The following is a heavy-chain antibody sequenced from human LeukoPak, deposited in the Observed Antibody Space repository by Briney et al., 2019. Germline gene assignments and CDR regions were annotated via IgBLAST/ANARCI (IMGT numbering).Heavy chain of an antibody. CDR3: GKGGQSSSWFWVD. D-gene: IGHD6-13*01. V-gene: IGHV3-7*01. Sequence: GGSLRLSCAASGFTFSSYSMTWVRQTPGKGLEWVANTKPDGSETYYVDSVRGRFTISGDNAKNSLYLQMNSLRDDDTAVYYCGKGGQSSSWFWVDWGQGTLVTVSS. J-gene: IGHJ4*02. CDR1: GFTFSSYS. CDR2: TKPDGSET.